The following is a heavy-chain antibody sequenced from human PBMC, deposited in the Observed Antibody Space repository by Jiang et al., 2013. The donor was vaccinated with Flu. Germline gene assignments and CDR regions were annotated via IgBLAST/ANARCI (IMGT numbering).Heavy chain of an antibody. J-gene: IGHJ3*02. CDR1: GYTFTSYG. CDR3: ARSGYSSGWYWDDAFDI. V-gene: IGHV1-18*01. CDR2: ISAYNGNT. Sequence: GAEVKKPGASVKVSCKASGYTFTSYGISWVRQAPGQGLEWMGWISAYNGNTNYAQKLQGRVTMTTDTSTSTAYMELRSLRSDDTAVYYCARSGYSSGWYWDDAFDIWGQGTMVTVSS. D-gene: IGHD6-19*01.